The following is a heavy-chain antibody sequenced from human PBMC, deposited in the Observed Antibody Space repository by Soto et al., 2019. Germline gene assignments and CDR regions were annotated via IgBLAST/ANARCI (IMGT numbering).Heavy chain of an antibody. CDR2: IYYSGST. D-gene: IGHD6-19*01. V-gene: IGHV4-39*01. J-gene: IGHJ4*02. Sequence: QLQLQESGPGLVKPSETLSLTCTVSGGSISSSSYYWGWLRQPPGKGLEWIGSIYYSGSTYYNPSHKSRVTIPVDTSKSQFSRELSSVTAADTAVYYCARQNRGWDLFFDYWGQGTLVTVSS. CDR1: GGSISSSSYY. CDR3: ARQNRGWDLFFDY.